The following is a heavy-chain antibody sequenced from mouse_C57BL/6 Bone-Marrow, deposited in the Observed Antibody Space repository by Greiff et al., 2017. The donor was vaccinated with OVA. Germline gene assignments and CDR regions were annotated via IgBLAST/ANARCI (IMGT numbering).Heavy chain of an antibody. Sequence: VQLQQSGAELVRPGASVKLSCKASGYTFTDYYINWVKQRPGQGLEWIARIYPGSGNTYYNEKFKGKATLTAEKSSSTAYMQLSSLTSEDSAVYFCATYDYDKGGWGQGTLVTVSA. CDR3: ATYDYDKGG. V-gene: IGHV1-76*01. J-gene: IGHJ3*01. D-gene: IGHD2-4*01. CDR2: IYPGSGNT. CDR1: GYTFTDYY.